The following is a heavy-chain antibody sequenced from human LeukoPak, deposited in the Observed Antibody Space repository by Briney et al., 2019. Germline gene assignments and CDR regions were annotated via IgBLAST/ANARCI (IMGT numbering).Heavy chain of an antibody. CDR2: IYYSWST. CDR3: ARSVDSSGYYYVDFPFDY. CDR1: GGSISSYY. D-gene: IGHD3-22*01. J-gene: IGHJ4*02. V-gene: IGHV4-59*01. Sequence: SETLSLTCTVSGGSISSYYWSWIRQPPGKGLEWIGYIYYSWSTNYNPSLKSRVTISVDTSKNQFSLKLSSVTAADTAVYYCARSVDSSGYYYVDFPFDYWGQGTLVTVSS.